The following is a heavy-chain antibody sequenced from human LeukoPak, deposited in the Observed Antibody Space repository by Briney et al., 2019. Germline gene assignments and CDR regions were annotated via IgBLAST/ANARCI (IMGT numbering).Heavy chain of an antibody. Sequence: ASVKVSCKASGGTFSSYAISWVRQAPGQGLEWMGGIIPIFGTANYAQKFQGRVTITADESTSTAYMELSSLRSEDTAVYYCASQRNYYDSSGYYPNDQYFQHWGQGTLVTVSS. V-gene: IGHV1-69*13. CDR1: GGTFSSYA. D-gene: IGHD3-22*01. CDR3: ASQRNYYDSSGYYPNDQYFQH. J-gene: IGHJ1*01. CDR2: IIPIFGTA.